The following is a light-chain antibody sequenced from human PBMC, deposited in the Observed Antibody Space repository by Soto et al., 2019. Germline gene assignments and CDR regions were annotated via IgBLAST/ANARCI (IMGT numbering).Light chain of an antibody. V-gene: IGKV1-5*03. CDR1: QTINRW. CDR3: QHWS. J-gene: IGKJ1*01. CDR2: KAS. Sequence: DIQMTHSPSTLSTSVGDRVTITCRASQTINRWLAWYQQKPGEVPKLLIYKASVLESGVPSRFSGSGSGTEFTLTISRLQPEDVATYYCQHWSFGQGTKVDNK.